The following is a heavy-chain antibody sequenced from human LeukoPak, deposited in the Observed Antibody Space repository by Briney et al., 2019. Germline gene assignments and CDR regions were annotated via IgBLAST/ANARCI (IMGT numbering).Heavy chain of an antibody. Sequence: GRSLRLSCAASGFTFSSYVMHWVRQAPGKGLEWVAIISYDGSNEYYADSVKGRFTISRDNSKNTLYLQMNSLRAADTAVYYCARPYYYGSWGQGTLVTVSS. V-gene: IGHV3-30*04. CDR3: ARPYYYGS. CDR2: ISYDGSNE. J-gene: IGHJ4*02. CDR1: GFTFSSYV. D-gene: IGHD3-10*01.